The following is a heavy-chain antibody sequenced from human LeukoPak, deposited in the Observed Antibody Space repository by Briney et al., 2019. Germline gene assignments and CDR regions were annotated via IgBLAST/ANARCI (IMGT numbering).Heavy chain of an antibody. V-gene: IGHV3-43*02. CDR1: GFPFHDYG. CDR2: ISGDGGST. Sequence: GGSLRFSCAASGFPFHDYGMDWVRQAPGKGLEWVSLISGDGGSTYYADSVKGRFTISRDNSKNSLYLQMNSLRTEDTALYYCAKDLASVYDAFNVWGQGTMVTVSS. CDR3: AKDLASVYDAFNV. J-gene: IGHJ3*01.